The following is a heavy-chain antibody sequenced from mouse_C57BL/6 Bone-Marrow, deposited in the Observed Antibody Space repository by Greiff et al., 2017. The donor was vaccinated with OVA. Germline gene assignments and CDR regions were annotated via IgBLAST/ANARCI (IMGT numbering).Heavy chain of an antibody. CDR1: GYTFTSYW. CDR2: IHPNSGST. J-gene: IGHJ2*01. CDR3: AREGYGSSYSSYFDY. V-gene: IGHV1-64*01. D-gene: IGHD1-1*01. Sequence: VQLQQPGAELVMPGASVKLSCKASGYTFTSYWMHWVKQRPGQGLEWIGMIHPNSGSTNYNEKFKSKATLTVDKSSSTAYMQLSSLTSEDSAVYYCAREGYGSSYSSYFDYWGQGTTLTVSS.